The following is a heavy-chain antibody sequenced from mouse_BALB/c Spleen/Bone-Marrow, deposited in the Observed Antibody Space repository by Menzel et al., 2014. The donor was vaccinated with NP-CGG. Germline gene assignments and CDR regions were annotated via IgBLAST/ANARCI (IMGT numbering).Heavy chain of an antibody. V-gene: IGHV2-9*02. CDR1: GFSLTSYG. D-gene: IGHD1-1*02. Sequence: VQLQQSGPGLVAPSQSLTITCTVSGFSLTSYGVHWVRQPSGKGLEWLGVIWAGGSTNYNSALMSRLSINKDNSKSQVFLKMNSLQTDDTAMYYCARDGVYGSHYYAMDYWGQGTSVTVSS. J-gene: IGHJ4*01. CDR3: ARDGVYGSHYYAMDY. CDR2: IWAGGST.